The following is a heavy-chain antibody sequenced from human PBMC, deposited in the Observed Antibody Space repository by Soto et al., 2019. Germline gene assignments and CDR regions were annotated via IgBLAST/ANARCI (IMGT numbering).Heavy chain of an antibody. Sequence: SETLSLTCSVSGGSISSGGYYWSWIRQHPGKGLEWIGYIYYSGGTYYNPSLKSRVTISVDTSKNQFSLKLSYVTAADTAVYYCARGMGPGVHYNWFDTWGQGTLVTVSS. CDR3: ARGMGPGVHYNWFDT. CDR2: IYYSGGT. D-gene: IGHD2-8*01. V-gene: IGHV4-31*03. CDR1: GGSISSGGYY. J-gene: IGHJ5*02.